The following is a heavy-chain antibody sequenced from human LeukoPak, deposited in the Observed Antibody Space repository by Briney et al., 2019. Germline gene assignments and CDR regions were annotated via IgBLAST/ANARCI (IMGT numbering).Heavy chain of an antibody. CDR1: GYTFMNHG. CDR3: ARALEGYKFAY. D-gene: IGHD3-16*01. J-gene: IGHJ4*02. Sequence: ASVKVSCKASGYTFMNHGITWVRQAPGQGLEWMGWISPYDGNTKYAQNFQGRVTMTADTSTSTAYMELRSLRSDDTAVYFCARALEGYKFAYWGRGTLVTVSS. V-gene: IGHV1-18*01. CDR2: ISPYDGNT.